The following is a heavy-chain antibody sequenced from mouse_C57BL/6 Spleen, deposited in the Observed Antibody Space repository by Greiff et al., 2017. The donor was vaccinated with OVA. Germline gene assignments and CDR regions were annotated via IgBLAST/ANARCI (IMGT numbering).Heavy chain of an antibody. CDR2: ISYDGSN. D-gene: IGHD1-1*01. V-gene: IGHV3-6*01. J-gene: IGHJ1*03. Sequence: EVQLQESGPGLVKPSQSLSLTCSVTGYSITSCYYWNWIRQFPGNKLEWMGYISYDGSNNYNPSLKNRISITRDTSKNQFFLKLNSVTTEDTATYYCAIPYGSSVWYFDVWGTGTTVTVSS. CDR3: AIPYGSSVWYFDV. CDR1: GYSITSCYY.